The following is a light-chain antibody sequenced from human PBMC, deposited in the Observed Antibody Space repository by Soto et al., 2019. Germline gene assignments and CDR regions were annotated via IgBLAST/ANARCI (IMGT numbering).Light chain of an antibody. CDR2: GAS. J-gene: IGKJ2*01. Sequence: EIVFTQSPGTLSLSPGARATLSCRASQSVRSSYLAWYQQKPGQAPRLLIYGASSRATGIPDRFSGSGSGTDFTLTISRLEPEDFAVYYCQQYDSSPYTFGQGTKLEIK. V-gene: IGKV3-20*01. CDR3: QQYDSSPYT. CDR1: QSVRSSY.